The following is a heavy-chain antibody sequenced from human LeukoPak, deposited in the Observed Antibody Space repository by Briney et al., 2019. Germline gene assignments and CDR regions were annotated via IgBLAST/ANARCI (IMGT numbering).Heavy chain of an antibody. CDR1: DYSITSDYY. Sequence: SETLSLTCAVSDYSITSDYYWGWIRQPPGKGLEGIGSIYHSGTTHYNPSLKSRVTISVDTSKNQFSLKLTSVTAADTAVYYCAREGSTSGTNWFDPSGQGNLVTVSS. D-gene: IGHD3-10*01. CDR2: IYHSGTT. CDR3: AREGSTSGTNWFDP. V-gene: IGHV4-38-2*02. J-gene: IGHJ5*02.